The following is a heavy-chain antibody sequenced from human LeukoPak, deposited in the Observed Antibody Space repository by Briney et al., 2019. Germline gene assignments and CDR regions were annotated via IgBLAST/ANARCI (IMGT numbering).Heavy chain of an antibody. CDR3: VRSRGYFDC. V-gene: IGHV3-74*01. J-gene: IGHJ4*02. CDR1: GLTFSSSW. Sequence: PGGSLRLSCAASGLTFSSSWMHWVRQVPGKGLLWVSRINIDGSTFYADSVKGRFTISRDSAKNTLYLQMNSLRVEDTAVYYCVRSRGYFDCWGQGTLVTVSS. CDR2: INIDGST.